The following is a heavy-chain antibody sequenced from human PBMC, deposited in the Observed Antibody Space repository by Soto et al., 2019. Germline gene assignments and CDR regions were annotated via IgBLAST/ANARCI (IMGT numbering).Heavy chain of an antibody. CDR1: GDSVSSNTAS. J-gene: IGHJ5*02. CDR2: TYFRSKWYN. CDR3: AKGDNLGPKTGYAFDP. Sequence: LTCAISGDSVSSNTASWNWIRQSPSRGLEWLGRTYFRSKWYNDDAVSVKSRIIINPDTSNNQFSLQLNSVTPEDTAVYFCAKGDNLGPKTGYAFDPWGQGIMVTVSS. V-gene: IGHV6-1*01. D-gene: IGHD5-12*01.